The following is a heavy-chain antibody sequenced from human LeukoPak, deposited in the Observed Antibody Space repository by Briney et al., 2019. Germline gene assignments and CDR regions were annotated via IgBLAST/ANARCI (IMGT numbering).Heavy chain of an antibody. D-gene: IGHD3-10*01. J-gene: IGHJ4*02. CDR2: INTNGDNT. V-gene: IGHV3-64D*09. CDR1: GFTFSNYP. Sequence: GGSLRLSCSASGFTFSNYPMHWVRQAPGKGLEYVSAINTNGDNTYYADSVKGRFTNSRDNSKNTLYLQMSSLRAEDTAVYHCVKKRSAGSGSYYDYWGQGTLVTVSS. CDR3: VKKRSAGSGSYYDY.